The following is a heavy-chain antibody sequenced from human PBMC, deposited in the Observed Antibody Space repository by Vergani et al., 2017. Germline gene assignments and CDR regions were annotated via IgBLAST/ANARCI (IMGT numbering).Heavy chain of an antibody. CDR1: GFTFSSYA. CDR3: ARVPGGVYKVRGVTGYYYYYGMDF. Sequence: QVQLVESGGGVVQPGRSLRLSCAASGFTFSSYAMHWVRQAPGKGLVWVAVISYDGSNKYYADSVKGRFTISRDNSKNTLYLQMNNLRAEDPAVYYCARVPGGVYKVRGVTGYYYYYGMDFWGQGTTVTVSS. D-gene: IGHD3-10*01. V-gene: IGHV3-30-3*01. CDR2: ISYDGSNK. J-gene: IGHJ6*02.